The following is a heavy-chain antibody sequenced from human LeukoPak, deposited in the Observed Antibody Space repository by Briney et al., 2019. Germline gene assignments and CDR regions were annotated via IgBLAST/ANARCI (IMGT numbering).Heavy chain of an antibody. CDR1: GFSFSSSA. V-gene: IGHV3-23*01. CDR3: AKERRRVDTAMVRSYYFEN. J-gene: IGHJ4*02. CDR2: ITGNGATT. D-gene: IGHD5-18*01. Sequence: GSLRLSCAGSGFSFSSSAMSWVRQTPGKGLEWVSSITGNGATTYYSDSVKGRFTISRDNSRNTLSLQMSSLRVEDTAVYYCAKERRRVDTAMVRSYYFENWGQGTLATVSS.